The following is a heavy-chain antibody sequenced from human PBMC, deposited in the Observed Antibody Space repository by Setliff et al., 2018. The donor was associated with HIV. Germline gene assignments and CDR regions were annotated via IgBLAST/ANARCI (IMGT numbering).Heavy chain of an antibody. Sequence: GGSLRLSCAASGFTFSSYGMHWVRQAPGKGLEWVAFIRYDGSNKYYADSVKGRFTISRDNSKSTLYLQMNSLRAEDTAVYYCAKTSSSSEYYFDYWGQGTLVTVSS. V-gene: IGHV3-30*02. J-gene: IGHJ4*02. CDR2: IRYDGSNK. CDR1: GFTFSSYG. CDR3: AKTSSSSEYYFDY. D-gene: IGHD6-13*01.